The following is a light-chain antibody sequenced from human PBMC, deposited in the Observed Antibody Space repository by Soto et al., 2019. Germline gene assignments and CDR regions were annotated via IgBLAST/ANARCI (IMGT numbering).Light chain of an antibody. Sequence: DIPMTQFPSTLSSSVGDRVTISCRASQTTNTWLAWYQQKPGTAPMLLIYDASSLEGGVPSRFSASGSGTEFTLTISSLQPDDLATYYCQQYISYPYTFGQGTKVEIK. V-gene: IGKV1-5*01. CDR2: DAS. CDR1: QTTNTW. CDR3: QQYISYPYT. J-gene: IGKJ2*01.